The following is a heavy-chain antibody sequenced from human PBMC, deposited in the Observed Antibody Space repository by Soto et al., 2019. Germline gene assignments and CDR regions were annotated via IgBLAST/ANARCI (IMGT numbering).Heavy chain of an antibody. CDR3: ARDYTGIYF. J-gene: IGHJ1*01. Sequence: PGGSLRLSCATSGFTLSGSTIHWVRPAYGKGLEWVGRTRSKTYSYATAYAASVKGRLTISRDASPSTAYLPMNSLKTEDTAVYYFARDYTGIYFWGQGTLVTVSS. V-gene: IGHV3-73*01. D-gene: IGHD2-8*02. CDR1: GFTLSGST. CDR2: TRSKTYSYAT.